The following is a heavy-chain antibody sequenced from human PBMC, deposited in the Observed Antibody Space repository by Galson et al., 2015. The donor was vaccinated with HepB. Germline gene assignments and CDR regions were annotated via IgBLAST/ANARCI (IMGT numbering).Heavy chain of an antibody. Sequence: SVKVSCKASGGTFSRYAISWVRQAPGQGLEWMGGIIPIFGTANYTQKFQGRVTITADESTSTAYMELSSLRSEDTAIYYCARGGGSYGGVYCYYMDVWGKGTTVTVSS. CDR1: GGTFSRYA. CDR2: IIPIFGTA. CDR3: ARGGGSYGGVYCYYMDV. D-gene: IGHD1-26*01. V-gene: IGHV1-69*13. J-gene: IGHJ6*03.